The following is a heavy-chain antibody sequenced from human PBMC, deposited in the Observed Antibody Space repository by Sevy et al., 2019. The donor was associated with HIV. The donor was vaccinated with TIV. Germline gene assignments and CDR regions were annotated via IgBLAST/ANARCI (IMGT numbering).Heavy chain of an antibody. J-gene: IGHJ4*02. V-gene: IGHV3-23*01. CDR3: ARPSSRIAAAASAFYDD. Sequence: GGCLRLSCVVSGYSFSSYAISWVRQAPGKGLEWVSTISGRGGSTYYADSVKDRFTISRDNPKNTLFLQMTNLRVDDTAVYYCARPSSRIAAAASAFYDDWGQGTLVTVSS. CDR2: ISGRGGST. CDR1: GYSFSSYA. D-gene: IGHD6-13*01.